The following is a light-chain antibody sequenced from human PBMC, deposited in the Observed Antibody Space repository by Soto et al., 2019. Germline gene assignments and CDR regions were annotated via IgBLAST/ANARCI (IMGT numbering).Light chain of an antibody. CDR3: QRYGSSPPRYT. Sequence: EIVLTQSPGTLSLSPGERATLSCRASQSVSSSYLAWYQQKPGQAPRLLIYGASSRATGIPDRFSGSGSGTDFTRTISRLEPEDFAVYYCQRYGSSPPRYTFGQGTKLEIK. CDR2: GAS. J-gene: IGKJ2*01. V-gene: IGKV3-20*01. CDR1: QSVSSSY.